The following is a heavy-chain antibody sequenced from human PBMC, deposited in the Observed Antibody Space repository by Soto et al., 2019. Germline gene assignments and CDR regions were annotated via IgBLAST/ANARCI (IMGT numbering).Heavy chain of an antibody. CDR3: ARVSGEYYDFWSGSNWFDP. V-gene: IGHV3-74*01. D-gene: IGHD3-3*01. Sequence: GGSLRLSCAASGFTFSSYWTHWVRQAPGKGLVWVSRINSDGSSTSYADSVKGRFTISRDNAKNTLYLQMNSLRAEDTAVYYCARVSGEYYDFWSGSNWFDPWGQGTLVTVSS. J-gene: IGHJ5*02. CDR1: GFTFSSYW. CDR2: INSDGSST.